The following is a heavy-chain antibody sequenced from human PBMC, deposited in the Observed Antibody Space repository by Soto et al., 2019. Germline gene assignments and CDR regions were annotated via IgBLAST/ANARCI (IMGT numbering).Heavy chain of an antibody. V-gene: IGHV1-3*01. J-gene: IGHJ6*02. CDR3: AREGQAPYYYYGMDV. CDR2: INAGNGNT. Sequence: ASVTVSCKASGYAFTSYVMHWVRQAPGQRLEWMGWINAGNGNTKYSQKFQGRVTITRDTSASTAYMELNSLRAEDTAVYYCAREGQAPYYYYGMDVWGQGTAVTVSS. CDR1: GYAFTSYV.